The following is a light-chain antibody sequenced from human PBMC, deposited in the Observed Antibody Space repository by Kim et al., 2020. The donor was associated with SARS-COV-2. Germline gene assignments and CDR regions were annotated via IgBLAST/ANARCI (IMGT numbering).Light chain of an antibody. CDR2: KAS. V-gene: IGKV1-5*03. CDR1: QSISSW. Sequence: DIQMTQSPSTLSASVGDRVTITCRASQSISSWLAWYQQKPGKAPNLLIYKASSLESGVPSRSSGSGSGTEFTLTISSLQPDDFATYYCQQYNSYPLTFGGGTKLEI. CDR3: QQYNSYPLT. J-gene: IGKJ4*01.